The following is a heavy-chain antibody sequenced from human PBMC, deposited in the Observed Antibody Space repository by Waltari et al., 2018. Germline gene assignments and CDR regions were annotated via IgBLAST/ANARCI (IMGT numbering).Heavy chain of an antibody. CDR3: AKEVVVAAMRAFDI. V-gene: IGHV3-33*06. J-gene: IGHJ3*02. CDR2: IWYDGSNK. D-gene: IGHD2-15*01. Sequence: QVQLVESGGGVVQPGRSLRLSCAASGFTFSSYGMHWVRQAPGKGLEWVAVIWYDGSNKYYADSVKGRFTISRDNSKNTLYLQMNSLRAEDTAVYYCAKEVVVAAMRAFDIWGQGTMVTVSS. CDR1: GFTFSSYG.